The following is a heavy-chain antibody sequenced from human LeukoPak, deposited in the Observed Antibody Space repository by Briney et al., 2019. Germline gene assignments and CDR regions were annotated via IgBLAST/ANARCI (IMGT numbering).Heavy chain of an antibody. Sequence: PGGSLRLSCAASGFTFSNYWMGWVRQAPGKGLEWVANIKQDGSEIYYVDSVKGRFTISRDNAKNSLYLQMNSLRAEDTALYYCAKDTDSNIAAAGTWFDPWGQGTLVTVSS. J-gene: IGHJ5*02. CDR1: GFTFSNYW. V-gene: IGHV3-7*03. CDR2: IKQDGSEI. CDR3: AKDTDSNIAAAGTWFDP. D-gene: IGHD6-13*01.